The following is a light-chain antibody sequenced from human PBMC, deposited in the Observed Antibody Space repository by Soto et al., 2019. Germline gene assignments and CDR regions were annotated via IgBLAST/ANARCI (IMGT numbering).Light chain of an antibody. J-gene: IGKJ2*01. CDR2: GAS. CDR1: QSVSSSY. V-gene: IGKV3-20*01. CDR3: LQFGSSPYT. Sequence: EIALTQSPGTLSLSPGERDTLSCRASQSVSSSYVAWYQQKPGQTPRLVIYGASTRATGTTDRFSGSGSGTDLTLTSSGLEAVYFAVYVFLQFGSSPYTFGQGTKLEV.